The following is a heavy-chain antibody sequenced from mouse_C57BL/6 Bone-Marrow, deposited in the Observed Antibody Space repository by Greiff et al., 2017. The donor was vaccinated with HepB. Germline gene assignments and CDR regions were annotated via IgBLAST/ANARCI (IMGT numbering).Heavy chain of an antibody. J-gene: IGHJ2*01. CDR1: GYTFTSYG. V-gene: IGHV1-81*01. CDR2: IYPRSGNT. CDR3: ASYGFYYDYFDY. D-gene: IGHD1-1*01. Sequence: QVQLKESGAELARPGASVKLSCKASGYTFTSYGISWVKQRTGQGLEWIGEIYPRSGNTYYNEQFKGKATLTADKSSSTAYMELRSLTSEDSAVYFCASYGFYYDYFDYWGQGTTLTVSS.